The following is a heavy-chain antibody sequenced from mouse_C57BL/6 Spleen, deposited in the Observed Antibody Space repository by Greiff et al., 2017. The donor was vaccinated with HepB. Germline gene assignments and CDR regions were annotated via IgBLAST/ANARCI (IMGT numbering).Heavy chain of an antibody. CDR2: ISYDGSN. V-gene: IGHV3-6*01. CDR1: GYSITSGYY. Sequence: VQLKESGPGLVKPSQSLSLTCSVTGYSITSGYYWNWIRQFPGNKLEWMGYISYDGSNNYNPSLKNRISITRDTSKNQFFLKLNSVTTEDTATYYCARDDGSSPYYFDYWGQGTTLTVSS. D-gene: IGHD1-1*01. CDR3: ARDDGSSPYYFDY. J-gene: IGHJ2*01.